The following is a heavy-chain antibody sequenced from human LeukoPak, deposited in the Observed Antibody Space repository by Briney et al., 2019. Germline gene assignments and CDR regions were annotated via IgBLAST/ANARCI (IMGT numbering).Heavy chain of an antibody. CDR2: ISGSGGTT. D-gene: IGHD3-10*01. Sequence: PGGSLRLSCAASGFTFSSYAMSWVRQAPGKGLEWVSSISGSGGTTYYADSVKGRLTISRDNSKNTLYLQMNSLRAEDTAIYYCAKDLTITMVRGVPDLRWGQGTLVTVSS. J-gene: IGHJ4*02. CDR3: AKDLTITMVRGVPDLR. CDR1: GFTFSSYA. V-gene: IGHV3-23*01.